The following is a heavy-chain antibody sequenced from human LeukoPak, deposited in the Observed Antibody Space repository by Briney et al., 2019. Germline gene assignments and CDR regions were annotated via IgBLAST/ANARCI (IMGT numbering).Heavy chain of an antibody. V-gene: IGHV3-21*01. CDR1: GFSFSSYW. Sequence: GGSLRLSCAASGFSFSSYWMHWVRQAPGKGLEWVSSISSSSSYIYYADSVKGRFTISRDNAKNSLYLQMNSLRAEDTAVYYCARDLRSYGDYLLAYWGQGTLVTVSS. CDR3: ARDLRSYGDYLLAY. J-gene: IGHJ4*02. D-gene: IGHD4-17*01. CDR2: ISSSSSYI.